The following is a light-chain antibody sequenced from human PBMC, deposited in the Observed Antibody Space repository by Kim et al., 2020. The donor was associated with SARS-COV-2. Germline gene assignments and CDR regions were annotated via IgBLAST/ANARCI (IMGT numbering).Light chain of an antibody. J-gene: IGKJ2*01. V-gene: IGKV3-20*01. CDR1: QSVSSSY. CDR2: DAS. Sequence: EIVLTQSPGTLSLSPGERVTLSCRASQSVSSSYLAWHQQKPGQAPRLHIYDASSRATGIPDRFSGSGSGTDFTLTISRLEPEDFAVYYCHQYGSSPYTFGQGTKLEI. CDR3: HQYGSSPYT.